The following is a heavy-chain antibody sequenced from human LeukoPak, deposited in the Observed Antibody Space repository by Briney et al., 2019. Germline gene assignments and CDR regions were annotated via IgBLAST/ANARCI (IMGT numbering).Heavy chain of an antibody. J-gene: IGHJ4*02. V-gene: IGHV3-21*01. Sequence: GGSLRLSCAASGFTFSSYSMNWVRQAPGKGLEWVSSISSSSSYIYYADSVKGRFTISRDNSKNTLYLQMNSLRAEDTAVYYCAKPYSSGWYGYFDYWGQGTLVTVSS. D-gene: IGHD6-19*01. CDR1: GFTFSSYS. CDR3: AKPYSSGWYGYFDY. CDR2: ISSSSSYI.